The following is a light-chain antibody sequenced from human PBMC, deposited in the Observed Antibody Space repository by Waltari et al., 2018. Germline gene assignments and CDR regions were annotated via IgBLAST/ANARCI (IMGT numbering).Light chain of an antibody. V-gene: IGKV1-33*01. CDR1: QDIYNY. CDR3: QQFETLPWT. CDR2: DAT. J-gene: IGKJ1*01. Sequence: DIQMTQSPSSLSASVGARVTISCQASQDIYNYVSWYQQKSGRAPKLLISDATNLRGGVPSRFRGSGSGTHFTFTIDSLQPEDVATYFCQQFETLPWTFGQGTRVDVK.